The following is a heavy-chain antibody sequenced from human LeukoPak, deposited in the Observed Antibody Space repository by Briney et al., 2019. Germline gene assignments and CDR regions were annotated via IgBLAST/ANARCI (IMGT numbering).Heavy chain of an antibody. V-gene: IGHV4-59*01. CDR3: ARDRRANNWFDP. CDR2: IYYSGST. J-gene: IGHJ5*02. CDR1: GGSISSYY. Sequence: SETLSLTCTVSGGSISSYYWSWIRQPPGKGLERIGYIYYSGSTNYNPSLKSRVTISVDTSKNQFSLKLSSVTAADTAVYYCARDRRANNWFDPWGQGTLVTVSS.